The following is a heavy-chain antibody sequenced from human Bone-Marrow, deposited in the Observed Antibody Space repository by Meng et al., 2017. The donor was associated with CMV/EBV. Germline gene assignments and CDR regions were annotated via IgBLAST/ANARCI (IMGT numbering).Heavy chain of an antibody. J-gene: IGHJ4*02. CDR1: GGSISSSSYY. V-gene: IGHV4-39*07. Sequence: LLLPEWAHELVMPSKPSALPCPVSGGSISSSSYYWGWIRQPPGKGLEWIGSIYYSGSTYYNPSLKSRVTISVDTSKNQFSLKLSSVTAADTAVYYCARDIAVAGTGGRYFDYWGQGTLVTVSS. CDR2: IYYSGST. D-gene: IGHD6-19*01. CDR3: ARDIAVAGTGGRYFDY.